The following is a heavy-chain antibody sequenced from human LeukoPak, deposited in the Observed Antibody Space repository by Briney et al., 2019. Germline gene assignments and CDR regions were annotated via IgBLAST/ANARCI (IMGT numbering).Heavy chain of an antibody. Sequence: TGGSLRLSCAASGFTFIDYGIHWVRQAPGKGLEWVAVIWYDGTKKYYADSVKGRFTISRDDSKNTLYLQMNSLRAEDTAVYYCARDFGVTNYHFDYWGQGALVTVSS. J-gene: IGHJ4*02. CDR1: GFTFIDYG. CDR3: ARDFGVTNYHFDY. V-gene: IGHV3-33*01. D-gene: IGHD3-16*01. CDR2: IWYDGTKK.